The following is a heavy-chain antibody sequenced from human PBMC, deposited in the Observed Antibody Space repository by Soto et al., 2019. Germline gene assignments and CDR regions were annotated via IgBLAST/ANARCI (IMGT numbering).Heavy chain of an antibody. CDR3: AKSNYYYYGMDV. V-gene: IGHV1-24*01. CDR1: GYTLTELS. J-gene: IGHJ6*02. Sequence: ASVKVSCKVSGYTLTELSMHWVRQAPGKGLEWMGGFDPEDGETIYAQKFQGRVTMTEDTSTDTAYMELSSLRSEDTAVYYCAKSNYYYYGMDVCGQGTTVTVSS. CDR2: FDPEDGET.